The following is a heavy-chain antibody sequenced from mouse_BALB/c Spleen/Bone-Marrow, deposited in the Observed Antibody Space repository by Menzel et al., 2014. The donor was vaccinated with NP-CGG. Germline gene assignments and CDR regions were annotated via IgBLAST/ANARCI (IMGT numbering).Heavy chain of an antibody. CDR2: INPYNGGT. J-gene: IGHJ2*01. CDR1: GYSFTGYT. V-gene: IGHV1-18*01. Sequence: EVQRVESGPELVKPGASMKISCEASGYSFTGYTMNWVKQSHGKNLEWIGLINPYNGGTSYNQKFKGKATLTVDKSSSTAYMELLSLTSEDSAVYYCARGHYYGYYFDYWGQGTTLTVSS. CDR3: ARGHYYGYYFDY. D-gene: IGHD1-2*01.